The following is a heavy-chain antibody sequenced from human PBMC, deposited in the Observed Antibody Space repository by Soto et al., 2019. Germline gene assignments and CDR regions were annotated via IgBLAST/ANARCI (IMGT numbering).Heavy chain of an antibody. CDR1: GYTFTSYA. CDR3: ASSKWGGLWLARTQYYFDY. J-gene: IGHJ4*02. CDR2: INAGNGNT. Sequence: QVQLVQSGAEVKKPGASVKVSCKASGYTFTSYAMHWVRQAPGQRLEWMGWINAGNGNTKYSQKFQGRVTITRDTSASTAYMELSSLRSEDTAVYYCASSKWGGLWLARTQYYFDYWGQGTLVTVSS. V-gene: IGHV1-3*01. D-gene: IGHD5-18*01.